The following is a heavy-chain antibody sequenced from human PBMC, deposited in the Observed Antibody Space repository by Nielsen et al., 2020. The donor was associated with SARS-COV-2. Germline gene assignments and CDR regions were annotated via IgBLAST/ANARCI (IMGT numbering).Heavy chain of an antibody. CDR3: ARQPRSIISNWFDP. CDR2: IDPTDSHT. D-gene: IGHD1-14*01. Sequence: GESLKISCQASGFSFTNYWISWVRQMPGKGLEWMGNIDPTDSHTNYSPSFQGHVTISADKSITTAYLQWSSLEASDSAMYYCARQPRSIISNWFDPWGQGTRVTVST. CDR1: GFSFTNYW. V-gene: IGHV5-10-1*01. J-gene: IGHJ5*02.